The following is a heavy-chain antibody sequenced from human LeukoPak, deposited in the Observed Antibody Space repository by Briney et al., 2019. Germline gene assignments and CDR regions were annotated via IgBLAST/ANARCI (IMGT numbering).Heavy chain of an antibody. CDR1: GGSISSSSYY. V-gene: IGHV4-39*01. Sequence: SETLSLTCTVSGGSISSSSYYWGWIRQPPGKGPEWIGSIYYSGSTYYNPSLKSRVTISVDTSKNQFSLKLSSVTAADTAVYYCARQSSPHCSSTSCYWYTTDYWGQGTLVTVSS. CDR3: ARQSSPHCSSTSCYWYTTDY. CDR2: IYYSGST. D-gene: IGHD2-2*01. J-gene: IGHJ4*02.